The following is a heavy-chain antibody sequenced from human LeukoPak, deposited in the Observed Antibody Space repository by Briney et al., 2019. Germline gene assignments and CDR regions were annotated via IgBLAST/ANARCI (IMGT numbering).Heavy chain of an antibody. J-gene: IGHJ4*02. CDR2: INYRGST. CDR3: ASPNCSGGSCYSIDY. CDR1: GGSISRSSNY. Sequence: SETLSLTCTVSGGSISRSSNYWGWIRQPPGKGLEWIGSINYRGSTYYNPSLKSRVTISVDTSKSQFSLTLSSVTAAYTAVYYCASPNCSGGSCYSIDYWGQGTLVTVSS. D-gene: IGHD2-15*01. V-gene: IGHV4-39*01.